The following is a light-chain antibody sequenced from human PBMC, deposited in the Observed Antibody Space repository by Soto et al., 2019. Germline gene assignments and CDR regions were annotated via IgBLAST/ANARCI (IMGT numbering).Light chain of an antibody. J-gene: IGKJ5*01. CDR3: QQYKNWPPIT. CDR2: AAS. Sequence: DIQMTQSPSSLSASVVDRVTITCLASLGISNSLAWYQQKPGKVPKLLIYAASTLQSGVPSRFSGSGSGTDSTLTISSLQPEDFAVYYCQQYKNWPPITFGQGTRLAIK. V-gene: IGKV1-27*01. CDR1: LGISNS.